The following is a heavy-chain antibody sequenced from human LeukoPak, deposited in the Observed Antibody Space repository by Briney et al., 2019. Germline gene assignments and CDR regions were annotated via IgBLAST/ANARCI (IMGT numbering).Heavy chain of an antibody. CDR1: EFTFSSYS. D-gene: IGHD6-19*01. Sequence: GGSLRLSCAASEFTFSSYSMNWVRQAPGKGLEWVSSISSSSSYIYYADSVKGRFTISRDNAKNSLYLQMNSLRVEDTAFYYCAKDNRRHYTSGPNPDSLHWGQGALVTVSS. CDR3: AKDNRRHYTSGPNPDSLH. CDR2: ISSSSSYI. J-gene: IGHJ4*02. V-gene: IGHV3-21*04.